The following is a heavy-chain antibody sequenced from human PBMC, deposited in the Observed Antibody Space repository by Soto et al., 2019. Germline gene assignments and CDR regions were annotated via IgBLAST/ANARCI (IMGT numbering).Heavy chain of an antibody. Sequence: SQTLSLTCAISVDSVSSNSAAWNWISQSPSRGLEWLGRTYYRSKWYNDYAVSVKSRITINPDTSKNQFSLQLNSVTAAETAVYYCARHRDDSSGYHDEYHKHWCQGRMFTVSS. J-gene: IGHJ1*01. V-gene: IGHV6-1*01. D-gene: IGHD3-22*01. CDR2: TYYRSKWYN. CDR3: ARHRDDSSGYHDEYHKH. CDR1: VDSVSSNSAA.